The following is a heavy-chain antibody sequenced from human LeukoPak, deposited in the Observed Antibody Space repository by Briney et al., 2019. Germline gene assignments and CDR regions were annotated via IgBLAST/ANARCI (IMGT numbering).Heavy chain of an antibody. V-gene: IGHV4-39*01. J-gene: IGHJ4*02. CDR2: LYYSGHT. D-gene: IGHD2-2*01. Sequence: PSETLSLTCTVSGGSISSSSYYWGWIRQPPGKGLEWIGSLYYSGHTYYNPSLKSRVTISIDTSKNQFSLRLTSVTAADTAVYYCARQYCSSSSCYAGEHDYWGQGTLVTVSS. CDR1: GGSISSSSYY. CDR3: ARQYCSSSSCYAGEHDY.